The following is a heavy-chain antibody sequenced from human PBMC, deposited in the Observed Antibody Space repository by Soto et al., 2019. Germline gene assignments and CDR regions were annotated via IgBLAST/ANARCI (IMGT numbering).Heavy chain of an antibody. CDR1: GYSFTSYW. V-gene: IGHV5-10-1*01. CDR3: ARQRGIGPSTTALDY. D-gene: IGHD6-13*01. CDR2: IDPSDSYT. Sequence: PGESLKISCKGSGYSFTSYWIGWVRQMPGKGLEWMGRIDPSDSYTNYSPSFQGHVTISADKSISTAYLQWSSLKASDTAMYYCARQRGIGPSTTALDYWGQGTLVTVSS. J-gene: IGHJ4*02.